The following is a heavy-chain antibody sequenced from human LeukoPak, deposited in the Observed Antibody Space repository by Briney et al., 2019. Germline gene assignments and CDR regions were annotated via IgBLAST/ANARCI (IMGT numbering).Heavy chain of an antibody. CDR1: ESIFSSFP. J-gene: IGHJ2*01. D-gene: IGHD5/OR15-5a*01. CDR2: ISSSGSLI. V-gene: IGHV3-21*01. Sequence: PGGSLRLSCTASESIFSSFPMSWVRQAPGRGLEWISSISSSGSLIYYADSLKGRFTVSRDNAKNSLYVQMNSLRAEDTAVYYCAKIGVSGQWCFDLWGRGTLVTVSS. CDR3: AKIGVSGQWCFDL.